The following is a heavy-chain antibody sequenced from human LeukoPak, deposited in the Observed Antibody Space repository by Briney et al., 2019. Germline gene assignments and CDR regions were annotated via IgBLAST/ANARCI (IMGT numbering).Heavy chain of an antibody. J-gene: IGHJ4*02. CDR1: GFTFSDYY. CDR3: ARERGWYCSGGSCYPGRVFDY. D-gene: IGHD2-15*01. Sequence: PGGSLRLSCAASGFTFSDYYMSWIRQAPGKGLEWVAVISYDGSNKYYADSVKGRFTISRDNSKNTLYLQMNSLRAEDTAVYYCARERGWYCSGGSCYPGRVFDYWGQGTLVTVSS. CDR2: ISYDGSNK. V-gene: IGHV3-30-3*01.